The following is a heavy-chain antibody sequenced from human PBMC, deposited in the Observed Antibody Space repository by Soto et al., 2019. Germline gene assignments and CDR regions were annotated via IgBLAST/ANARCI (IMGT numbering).Heavy chain of an antibody. D-gene: IGHD2-8*01. J-gene: IGHJ4*02. V-gene: IGHV3-74*01. CDR3: ARGGAMAVDY. CDR1: GFTFNTHW. CDR2: IYFDGITT. Sequence: EVQLVESGGGVVQPGGSLRLSCTASGFTFNTHWMPWVRQAPGKGLVWVSRIYFDGITTNYADSVKGRLTVSRDNAKNTVYLRVKNLRDEHAAGYYCARGGAMAVDYWGKGTLVTVSS.